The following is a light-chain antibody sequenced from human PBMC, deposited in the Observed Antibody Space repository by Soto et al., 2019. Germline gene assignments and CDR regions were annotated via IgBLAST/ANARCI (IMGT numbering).Light chain of an antibody. CDR2: GAS. CDR3: QQYNNWPPWT. Sequence: EVVMTQSPATLSVSPGERATVSCRASQTVSGNLAWYQQRPDQAPRLLIYGASTRATGIPARFSGSGSGTEFTLTISSLQSEDFAVYYCQQYNNWPPWTFGQGTKVEIK. J-gene: IGKJ1*01. CDR1: QTVSGN. V-gene: IGKV3-15*01.